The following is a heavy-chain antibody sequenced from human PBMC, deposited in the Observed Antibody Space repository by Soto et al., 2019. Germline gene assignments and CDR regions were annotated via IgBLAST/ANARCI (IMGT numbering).Heavy chain of an antibody. CDR1: GGSISSSSYY. CDR2: IYYSGST. J-gene: IGHJ4*02. Sequence: QLQLQESGPGLVKPSETLSLTCTVSGGSISSSSYYWGWIRQPPGKGLEWIGSIYYSGSTYYNPSLKSRVTISVDTSKNQFSLKLSSVTAADTAVYYCARCGYSGYDEGGGVDYWGQGTLVTVSS. CDR3: ARCGYSGYDEGGGVDY. V-gene: IGHV4-39*01. D-gene: IGHD5-12*01.